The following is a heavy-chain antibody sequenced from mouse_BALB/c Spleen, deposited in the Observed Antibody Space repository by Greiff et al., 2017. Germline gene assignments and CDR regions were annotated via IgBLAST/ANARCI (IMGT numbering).Heavy chain of an antibody. D-gene: IGHD1-1*01. CDR2: ISSGGSYT. CDR3: ARPLFTTVVARDAMDY. Sequence: EVKLMESGGGLVQPGGSLKLSCAASGFTFSSYGMSWVRQTPDKRLEWVATISSGGSYTYYPDSVKGRFTISRDNAKNTLYLQMSSLKSEDTAMYYCARPLFTTVVARDAMDYWGQGTSVTVSS. V-gene: IGHV5-6*03. CDR1: GFTFSSYG. J-gene: IGHJ4*01.